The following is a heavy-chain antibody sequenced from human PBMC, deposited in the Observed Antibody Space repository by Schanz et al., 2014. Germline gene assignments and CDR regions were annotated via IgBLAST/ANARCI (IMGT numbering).Heavy chain of an antibody. Sequence: QVQLQESGPGLVKSSETLSLTCTVSGASISSSYWNWLRQPPGMGLEWIGHIYYTGSTYYSPSFKSRVTISVDTSKNQFSLKLNSETAADTAVYFCARDKGLQPFDSWGQGTLVTVSS. J-gene: IGHJ4*02. CDR2: IYYTGST. CDR1: GASISSSY. V-gene: IGHV4-59*01. CDR3: ARDKGLQPFDS. D-gene: IGHD5-18*01.